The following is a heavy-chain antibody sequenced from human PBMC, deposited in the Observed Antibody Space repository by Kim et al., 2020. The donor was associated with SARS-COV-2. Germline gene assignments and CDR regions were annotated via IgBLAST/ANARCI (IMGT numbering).Heavy chain of an antibody. CDR2: IYYSGST. V-gene: IGHV4-39*01. J-gene: IGHJ5*02. CDR1: GGSISSNRYY. D-gene: IGHD2-2*01. Sequence: SETLSLTCAVSGGSISSNRYYWGWIRQPPGKGLEWIGSIYYSGSTYYNPSLKSRVTISKDTSKNQFSLKLNSVTAADTCIYYCARTENLIGPALYNWFDPWGQGTLVTVSS. CDR3: ARTENLIGPALYNWFDP.